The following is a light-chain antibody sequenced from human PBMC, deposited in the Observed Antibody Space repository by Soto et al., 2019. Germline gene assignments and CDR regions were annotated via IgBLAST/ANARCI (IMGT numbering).Light chain of an antibody. CDR3: SSFTSSSTEV. CDR2: EVT. Sequence: QSALTQPASVSGSPGQSITISCTGTSRDIGGYNYVSWYQHHPGKAPKLMIYEVTNRPSGVSNRFSGSKSGNTASLTISGLQAEDEGDYYCSSFTSSSTEVFGGGTKLTVL. J-gene: IGLJ3*02. V-gene: IGLV2-14*01. CDR1: SRDIGGYNY.